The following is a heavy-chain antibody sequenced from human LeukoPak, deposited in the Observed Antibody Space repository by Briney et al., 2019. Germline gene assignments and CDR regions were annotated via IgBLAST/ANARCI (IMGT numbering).Heavy chain of an antibody. J-gene: IGHJ4*02. CDR3: AIQQMVRGVIITPLDY. V-gene: IGHV4-34*01. Sequence: SETLSLTCAVYGGSFSGYYWSWIRQPPGKGLEWIGEIYHSGSTNYNPSLKSRVTISVDKSKNQFSLKLSSVTAADTAVYYCAIQQMVRGVIITPLDYWGQGTLVTVSS. CDR2: IYHSGST. D-gene: IGHD3-10*01. CDR1: GGSFSGYY.